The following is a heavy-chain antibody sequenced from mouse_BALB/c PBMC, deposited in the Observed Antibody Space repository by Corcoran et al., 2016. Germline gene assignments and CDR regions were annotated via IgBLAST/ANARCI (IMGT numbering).Heavy chain of an antibody. CDR2: ILPGSGST. D-gene: IGHD4-1*01. V-gene: IGHV1-9*01. CDR3: ASVNWAGAY. Sequence: QVQLQQSGAELMKPGASVKISCKATGYTFSSYWIEWVKQRPGHGLEWIGEILPGSGSTNYNEKFKGKATLTADTSSNTAYMQLSSLTSEDSAVYYCASVNWAGAYWGQGTLVTVSA. CDR1: GYTFSSYW. J-gene: IGHJ3*01.